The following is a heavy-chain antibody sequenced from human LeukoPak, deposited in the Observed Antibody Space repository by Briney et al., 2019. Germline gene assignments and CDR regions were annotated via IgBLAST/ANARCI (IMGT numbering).Heavy chain of an antibody. Sequence: QPGGSLRLSCAASGFTFSSCAMSWVRQAPGKGLEWVSRISDRARSTDYAGSVKGRITISRDNYENPLYLQMNSLRAGDTAVYHCAKAGNTAWTAVDCLGQGPLVTVSS. CDR2: ISDRARST. V-gene: IGHV3-23*01. J-gene: IGHJ4*02. CDR1: GFTFSSCA. CDR3: AKAGNTAWTAVDC. D-gene: IGHD1/OR15-1a*01.